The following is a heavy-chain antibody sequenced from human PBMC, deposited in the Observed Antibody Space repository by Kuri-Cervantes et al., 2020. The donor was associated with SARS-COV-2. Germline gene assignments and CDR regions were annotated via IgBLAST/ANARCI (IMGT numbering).Heavy chain of an antibody. CDR2: ISPKNGNT. CDR3: ARGRLTRDY. V-gene: IGHV1-8*03. J-gene: IGHJ4*02. D-gene: IGHD4/OR15-4a*01. Sequence: ASVKVSCKASGYTFITFDINWVRQATGQGLEWMGWISPKNGNTDFAQNFQGRIAFTRDTSINTVYMELSSLTSEDTAVYYCARGRLTRDYWGQGTLVTVSS. CDR1: GYTFITFD.